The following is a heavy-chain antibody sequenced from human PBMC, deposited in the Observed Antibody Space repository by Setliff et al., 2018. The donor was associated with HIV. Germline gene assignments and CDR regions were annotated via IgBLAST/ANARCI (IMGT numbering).Heavy chain of an antibody. CDR1: RFTFSSYA. V-gene: IGHV3-23*01. J-gene: IGHJ3*02. CDR2: ISGSGGST. CDR3: TVGYSGLSIYAFDI. D-gene: IGHD5-12*01. Sequence: PGGSLRLSCAASRFTFSSYAMSWVRQAPGKGLEWVSDISGSGGSTYYADSVKGRFTISRDNSKNSLYLQMNSLKSEDTAVYRCTVGYSGLSIYAFDIWGQGTMVTVSS.